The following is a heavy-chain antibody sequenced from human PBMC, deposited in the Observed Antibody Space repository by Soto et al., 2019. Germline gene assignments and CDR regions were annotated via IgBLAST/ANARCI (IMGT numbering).Heavy chain of an antibody. CDR3: AKGPEYDILTGCDY. CDR2: ISGGGGST. D-gene: IGHD3-9*01. CDR1: GFTFSLSA. Sequence: EVQLLESGGGFVQPGESLRPSCAASGFTFSLSAMSWVRQAPGRGLEWVSSISGGGGSTEYADSGKGRFTISRDNSKDTVHLQMNSLRAEDTAVYYCAKGPEYDILTGCDYWGQGALVTVSS. V-gene: IGHV3-23*01. J-gene: IGHJ4*02.